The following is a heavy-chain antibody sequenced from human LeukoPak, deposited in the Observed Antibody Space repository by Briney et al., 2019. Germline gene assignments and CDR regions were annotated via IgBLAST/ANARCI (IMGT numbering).Heavy chain of an antibody. V-gene: IGHV1-8*01. D-gene: IGHD1-26*01. CDR1: GYTFTSYD. J-gene: IGHJ4*02. Sequence: ASVKVSCKASGYTFTSYDINWVRQATGQGPEWMGWMSPNSGNTGYAQKFQGRVTMTRSISMSTAYMELSSLRSEDTAVYYCARIVTGSYSGGNLQEIFDYWGQGTLVTVSS. CDR3: ARIVTGSYSGGNLQEIFDY. CDR2: MSPNSGNT.